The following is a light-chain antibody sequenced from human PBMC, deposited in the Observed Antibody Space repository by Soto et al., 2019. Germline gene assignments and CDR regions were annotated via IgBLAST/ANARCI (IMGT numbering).Light chain of an antibody. J-gene: IGKJ2*01. V-gene: IGKV2-28*01. Sequence: DTVVSQSPLSLPVSPGEPASISCRSSQSLLHSNGYNYLEWYVQKPGQSPQLLVYLGSTWASGVPDRFSGSGSGTDFTLKISRVEAEDVGVYYCMQSLQAPPFTFGQGTKLEI. CDR1: QSLLHSNGYNY. CDR3: MQSLQAPPFT. CDR2: LGS.